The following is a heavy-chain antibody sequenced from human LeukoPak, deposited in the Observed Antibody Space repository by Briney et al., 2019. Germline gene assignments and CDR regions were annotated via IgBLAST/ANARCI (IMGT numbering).Heavy chain of an antibody. Sequence: GGSLRLSCAASGFTFSKYGMNWGGQAPGKGLEGVSGVSYDCFNTYYAASVKARFTISRDNSQSTLYLLMNSLRAEGTAIYYCAIGCRGDCLSSGYESWGQGILVTVSS. V-gene: IGHV3-23*01. CDR1: GFTFSKYG. CDR2: VSYDCFNT. J-gene: IGHJ5*02. CDR3: AIGCRGDCLSSGYES. D-gene: IGHD2-21*02.